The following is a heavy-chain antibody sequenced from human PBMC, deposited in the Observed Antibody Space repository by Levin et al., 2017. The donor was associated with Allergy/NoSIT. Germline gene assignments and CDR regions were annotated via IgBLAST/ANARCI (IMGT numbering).Heavy chain of an antibody. D-gene: IGHD3-10*01. V-gene: IGHV3-30*18. CDR2: LSYDGSSK. J-gene: IGHJ6*02. Sequence: GESLKISCAASGFTLSDYGIHWVRQAPGKGLEWVAVLSYDGSSKYYADSVKGRFTISRDNSKNTLYLQMNSLRAEDTAVYYCAKDEGSGSYYKGYDYGMDVWGQGTTVTVSS. CDR3: AKDEGSGSYYKGYDYGMDV. CDR1: GFTLSDYG.